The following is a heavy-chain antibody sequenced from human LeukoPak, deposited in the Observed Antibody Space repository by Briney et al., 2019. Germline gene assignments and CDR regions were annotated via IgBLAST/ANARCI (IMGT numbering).Heavy chain of an antibody. CDR1: GGSFSGYY. CDR2: INHSGST. J-gene: IGHJ4*02. D-gene: IGHD6-19*01. Sequence: SETLSLTCAVYGGSFSGYYWSWIRQPPGKGLEWIGEINHSGSTNYNPSLKSRVTMSVETSKNQVSLALSSVTAADTAVYYCAREQYSSGWYFDHWGQGTLVTVSS. CDR3: AREQYSSGWYFDH. V-gene: IGHV4-34*01.